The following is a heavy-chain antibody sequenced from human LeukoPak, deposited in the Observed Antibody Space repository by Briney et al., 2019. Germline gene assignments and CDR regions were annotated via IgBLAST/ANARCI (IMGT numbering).Heavy chain of an antibody. D-gene: IGHD3-3*01. CDR1: GFSVINAW. CDR2: IKSRADGGTT. CDR3: LIFPGR. V-gene: IGHV3-15*05. J-gene: IGHJ4*02. Sequence: PGGSLRLSCAASGFSVINAWMSWVRQAPGQGLEWVGRIKSRADGGTTGYAAPVEGRFSISRDDSENTLYLQMNSLQIDDTALYYCLIFPGRWGQGTQVTVSS.